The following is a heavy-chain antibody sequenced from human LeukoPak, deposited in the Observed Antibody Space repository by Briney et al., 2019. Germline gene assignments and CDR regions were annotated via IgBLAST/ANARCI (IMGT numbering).Heavy chain of an antibody. Sequence: PGGSLRLSCAASGFTFSSFGMHWVRQAPGKGLEWVAVITNDENKKYYADSVKGRFTISRDDSKNTLYLQMNSLRAEDTAVYYCARGPPPDFDCWGQGTLVTVSS. J-gene: IGHJ4*02. CDR1: GFTFSSFG. CDR2: ITNDENKK. V-gene: IGHV3-30*03. CDR3: ARGPPPDFDC.